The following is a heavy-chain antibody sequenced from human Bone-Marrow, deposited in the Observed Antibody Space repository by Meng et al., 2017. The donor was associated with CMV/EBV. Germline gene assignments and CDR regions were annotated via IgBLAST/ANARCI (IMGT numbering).Heavy chain of an antibody. J-gene: IGHJ4*02. CDR3: ARGFGYNWNFFFGY. V-gene: IGHV1-8*01. CDR2: MNPNSGNT. Sequence: ASVKVSCKASGYTFTSYDINWVRQATGQGLEWMGWMNPNSGNTGYAQKFQGRVTMTRNNPISTAYMELSSLRSEDTAVYYCARGFGYNWNFFFGYWGQGTRVTGSS. CDR1: GYTFTSYD. D-gene: IGHD1-7*01.